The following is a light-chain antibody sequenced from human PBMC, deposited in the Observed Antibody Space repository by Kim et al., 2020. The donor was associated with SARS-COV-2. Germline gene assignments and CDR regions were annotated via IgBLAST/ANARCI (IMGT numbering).Light chain of an antibody. CDR3: SSYTSSSTWV. V-gene: IGLV2-14*03. CDR1: TRYVATYDY. CDR2: DVR. J-gene: IGLJ3*02. Sequence: GQSLPTACTGTTRYVATYDYCSWYQQRPGKAPNLMIYDVRERPSGVSFRFSGSKSGNTASLTISRLRAEDDADYYCSSYTSSSTWVFGGGTQLTVL.